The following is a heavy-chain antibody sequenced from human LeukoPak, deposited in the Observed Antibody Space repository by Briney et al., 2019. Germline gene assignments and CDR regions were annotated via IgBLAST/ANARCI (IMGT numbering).Heavy chain of an antibody. D-gene: IGHD4-17*01. J-gene: IGHJ4*02. V-gene: IGHV3-21*01. CDR2: ISSSSSYI. Sequence: PGGSLRLSCAASGLTFSSYSMNWVRQAPGKGLEWVSSISSSSSYIYYADSVKGRFTISRDNAKNSLYLQMNSLRAEAPAVYYFARDQGYGDLDYWGQGTLVTVSS. CDR3: ARDQGYGDLDY. CDR1: GLTFSSYS.